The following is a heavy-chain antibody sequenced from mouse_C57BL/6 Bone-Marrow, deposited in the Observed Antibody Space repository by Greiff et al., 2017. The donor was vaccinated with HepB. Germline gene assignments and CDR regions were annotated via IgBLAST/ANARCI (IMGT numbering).Heavy chain of an antibody. CDR1: GYTFTSYG. V-gene: IGHV1-81*01. CDR3: ARSIYYYGSSYDAY. CDR2: IYPRSGNT. D-gene: IGHD1-1*01. Sequence: VQLQQSGAELARPGASVKLSCKASGYTFTSYGISWVKQRTGQGLEWIGEIYPRSGNTYYNEKFKGKATLTADKSSSTAYMELRSLTSEDSAVYYCARSIYYYGSSYDAYWGQGTLVTVSA. J-gene: IGHJ3*01.